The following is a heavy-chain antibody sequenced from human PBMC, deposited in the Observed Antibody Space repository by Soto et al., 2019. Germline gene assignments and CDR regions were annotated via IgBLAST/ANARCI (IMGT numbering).Heavy chain of an antibody. Sequence: QVQLVESGGGVVQPGRSLRLSCAASGFTFSSYGMHWVRQAPGKGLEWVAVISYDGSNKYYADSVKGRFTISRDNSKNTLYLQMNSLRAEDTAVYYCAKEIIAAAGIWGFDYWGQGTLVTVSS. CDR1: GFTFSSYG. CDR2: ISYDGSNK. D-gene: IGHD6-13*01. CDR3: AKEIIAAAGIWGFDY. J-gene: IGHJ4*02. V-gene: IGHV3-30*18.